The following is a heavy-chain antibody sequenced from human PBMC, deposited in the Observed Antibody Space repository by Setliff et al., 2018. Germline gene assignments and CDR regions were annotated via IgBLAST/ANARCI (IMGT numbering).Heavy chain of an antibody. CDR1: GFTFDDYA. V-gene: IGHV3-43D*03. J-gene: IGHJ4*02. D-gene: IGHD2-15*01. CDR2: ISWDGDST. Sequence: GGSLRLSCSTSGFTFDDYAMHWVRQAPGKGLEWVSLISWDGDSTYYADSVKGRFTISRDNSKNSLYLQMNSLGAEDTALYYCAKDSERGYCSDNTCYFGGHTFDYWGQGTLVTVSS. CDR3: AKDSERGYCSDNTCYFGGHTFDY.